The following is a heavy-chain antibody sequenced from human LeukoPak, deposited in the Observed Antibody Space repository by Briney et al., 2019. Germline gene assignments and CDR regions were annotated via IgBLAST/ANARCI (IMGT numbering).Heavy chain of an antibody. CDR1: GFTVDSNY. Sequence: PGGSLRLSCAASGFTVDSNYMSWVRQAPGKGLEWVSLIYSGGNTFYTDSVTDRFTISRDNSKNTLYLQMNSLRAEGTAVYYCATPGYCSSTSCRDAFDIWGQGTLVTVSS. J-gene: IGHJ3*02. D-gene: IGHD2-2*01. CDR3: ATPGYCSSTSCRDAFDI. V-gene: IGHV3-66*01. CDR2: IYSGGNT.